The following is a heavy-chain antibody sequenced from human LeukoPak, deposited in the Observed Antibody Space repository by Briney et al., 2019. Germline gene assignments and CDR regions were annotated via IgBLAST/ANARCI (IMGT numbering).Heavy chain of an antibody. D-gene: IGHD3-22*01. Sequence: PGGSLRLSCAASGFTFSSYAMSWVRQAPGKGLEWVSAISGSGGSTYYADSVKGRFTISRDNSRNTLYLQMNSLRAEDTAVYYWASGNMIVVFRVYGGEGTLVTVSS. CDR3: ASGNMIVVFRVY. CDR1: GFTFSSYA. CDR2: ISGSGGST. J-gene: IGHJ4*02. V-gene: IGHV3-23*01.